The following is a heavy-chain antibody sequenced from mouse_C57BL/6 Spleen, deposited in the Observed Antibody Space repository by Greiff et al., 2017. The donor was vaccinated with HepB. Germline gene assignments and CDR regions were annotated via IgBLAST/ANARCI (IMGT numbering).Heavy chain of an antibody. CDR2: IHPSDSDT. D-gene: IGHD1-1*01. CDR1: GYTFTSYW. J-gene: IGHJ4*01. V-gene: IGHV1-74*01. CDR3: ATPITTVRAMDY. Sequence: QVQLQQPGAELVKPGASVKVSCKASGYTFTSYWMHWVKQRPGQGLEWIGRIHPSDSDTNYNQKFKGKATLTVDKSSSTAYMQLSSLTSEDSAVYYCATPITTVRAMDYWGQGTSVTVSS.